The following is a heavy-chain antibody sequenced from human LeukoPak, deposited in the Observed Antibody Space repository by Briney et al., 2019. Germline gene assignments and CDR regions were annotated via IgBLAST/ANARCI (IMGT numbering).Heavy chain of an antibody. CDR1: GYTFTDYY. D-gene: IGHD2-15*01. Sequence: ASVKVSCKASGYTFTDYYINWIRQAPGQGLEWMGWINPNSGGTNYAQKFQGRVTMTRDTSISTAYMELSRLRSDDTAVYYCARAVPVVVAATQRWFDPWGQGTLVTVSS. CDR3: ARAVPVVVAATQRWFDP. J-gene: IGHJ5*02. CDR2: INPNSGGT. V-gene: IGHV1-2*02.